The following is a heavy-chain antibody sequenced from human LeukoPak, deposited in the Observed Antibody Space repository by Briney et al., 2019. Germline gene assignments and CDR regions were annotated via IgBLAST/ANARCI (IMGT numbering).Heavy chain of an antibody. J-gene: IGHJ4*02. CDR3: ATDGGSTGYYGRSDY. V-gene: IGHV3-15*01. CDR2: IKSKADAGTT. D-gene: IGHD3-22*01. CDR1: GFTFTNAW. Sequence: PGGSLRLSCAAPGFTFTNAWMTWVRQAPGKGLEWVGRIKSKADAGTTDYAAPVKGRFTISRDDSKNTLYLQMNSLKTEDTAVYYCATDGGSTGYYGRSDYWGQGTLVTVSS.